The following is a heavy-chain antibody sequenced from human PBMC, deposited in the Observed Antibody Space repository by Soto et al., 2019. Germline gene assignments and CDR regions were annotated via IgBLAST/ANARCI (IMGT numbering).Heavy chain of an antibody. V-gene: IGHV4-4*02. CDR3: ARDNKAAQNWLDP. Sequence: PSETLSLTCAVSVDSITSSSWWTWVRQTPGKGLQWIREIYHNGITAYIPSLKSRVTISVDKSKSQFSLKLNSVTAADTAVYYCARDNKAAQNWLDPWGQGILVTVSS. J-gene: IGHJ5*02. CDR1: VDSITSSSW. CDR2: IYHNGIT. D-gene: IGHD6-13*01.